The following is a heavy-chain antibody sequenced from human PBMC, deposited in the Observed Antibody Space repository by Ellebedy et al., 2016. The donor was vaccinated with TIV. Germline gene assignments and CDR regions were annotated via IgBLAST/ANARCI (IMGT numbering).Heavy chain of an antibody. CDR1: GYTFTSYG. CDR3: AREGGRSWFDP. V-gene: IGHV1-18*04. D-gene: IGHD2-15*01. CDR2: ISGHDGDT. J-gene: IGHJ5*02. Sequence: AASVKVSCKASGYTFTSYGISWVRQAPGQGLEWMGWISGHDGDTNYAQKLQGRVTMTTDTSTSTAYMELRSLRSDDTAVYYCAREGGRSWFDPWGQGTLVTVSS.